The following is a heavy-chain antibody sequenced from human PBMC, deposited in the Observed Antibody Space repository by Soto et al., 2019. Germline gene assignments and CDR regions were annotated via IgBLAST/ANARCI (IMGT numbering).Heavy chain of an antibody. CDR3: ARVAYGTGWILEY. CDR1: RFTFGSYW. D-gene: IGHD6-19*01. J-gene: IGHJ1*01. V-gene: IGHV3-7*01. Sequence: VGSLRLSCAASRFTFGSYWMSCVREAPGKGLEWVANIKQDGSERYYVDSVKGRFTVSRDNTKNSLYLQMNSLRAGDTAVYFCARVAYGTGWILEY. CDR2: IKQDGSER.